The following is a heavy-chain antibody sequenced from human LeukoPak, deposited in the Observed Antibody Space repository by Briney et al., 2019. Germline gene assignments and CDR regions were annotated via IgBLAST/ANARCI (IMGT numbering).Heavy chain of an antibody. V-gene: IGHV3-23*01. J-gene: IGHJ4*02. CDR3: AKASTYDSSGYYYY. CDR2: ISGSGGST. D-gene: IGHD3-22*01. CDR1: GFTFSSYA. Sequence: PGGSLRLSCAASGFTFSSYAMSWVRQAPGKGLEWVSAISGSGGSTYYADSVKGRFTISRDNSKNTLYLQMNSLRAEDTAVYYCAKASTYDSSGYYYYWGQGTLVTVSS.